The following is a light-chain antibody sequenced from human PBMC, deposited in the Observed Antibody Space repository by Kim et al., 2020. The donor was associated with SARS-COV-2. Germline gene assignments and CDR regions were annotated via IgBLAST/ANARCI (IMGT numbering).Light chain of an antibody. V-gene: IGLV2-8*01. Sequence: QSALIQPPSASGSPGQSVTISCTGTSSDVGGYNYVSWYQQHPGKAPKLMIYEVSKRPSGVPDRFSGSKSGNTASLTVSGLQAEDEADYYCSSYAGSNNVVGTGTKVTVL. CDR3: SSYAGSNNV. CDR2: EVS. J-gene: IGLJ1*01. CDR1: SSDVGGYNY.